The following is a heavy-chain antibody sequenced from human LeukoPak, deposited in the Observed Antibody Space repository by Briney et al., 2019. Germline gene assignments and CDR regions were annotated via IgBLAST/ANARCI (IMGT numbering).Heavy chain of an antibody. CDR3: ASGSYSFDF. V-gene: IGHV3-21*06. D-gene: IGHD1-26*01. CDR1: EFTFSRYG. CDR2: ISWSSTYI. J-gene: IGHJ4*02. Sequence: KAGGSLRLFCAASEFTFSRYGMNWVRQPPGKGLEWVSSISWSSTYIYYAESVKGRFTISRDNAKNSLFLQMNTLRAEDTAVYYCASGSYSFDFWGQGALVTVSS.